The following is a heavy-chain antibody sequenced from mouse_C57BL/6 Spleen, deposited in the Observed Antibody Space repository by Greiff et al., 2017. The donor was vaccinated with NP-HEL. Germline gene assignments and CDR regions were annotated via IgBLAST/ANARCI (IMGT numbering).Heavy chain of an antibody. Sequence: QVQLQQPGAELVMPGASVKLSCKASGYTFTSYWMHWVKQRPGQGLEWIGEIDPSDSYTNYNQKFKGKSTLTVDKSSSTAYMQLSSLTSEDSAVYYCTRDVIYYYGSSRRRYAMDYWGQGTSVTVSS. CDR2: IDPSDSYT. CDR3: TRDVIYYYGSSRRRYAMDY. V-gene: IGHV1-69*01. J-gene: IGHJ4*01. CDR1: GYTFTSYW. D-gene: IGHD1-1*01.